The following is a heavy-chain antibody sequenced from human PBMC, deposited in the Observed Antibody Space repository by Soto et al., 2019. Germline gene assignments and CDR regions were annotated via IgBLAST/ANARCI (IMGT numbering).Heavy chain of an antibody. CDR1: GFTFSSYG. CDR3: AKILRCQQPLDY. D-gene: IGHD4-17*01. CDR2: ISYDGSNK. Sequence: GGSLRLSCAASGFTFSSYGMHWVRQAPGKGLEWVAVISYDGSNKYYADSVKGRFTISRDNSKNTLYLQMNSLRAEDTALYYCAKILRCQQPLDYWGQGTLVTVSS. V-gene: IGHV3-30*18. J-gene: IGHJ4*02.